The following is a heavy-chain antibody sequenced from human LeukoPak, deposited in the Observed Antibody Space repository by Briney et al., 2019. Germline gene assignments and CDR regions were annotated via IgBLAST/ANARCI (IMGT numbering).Heavy chain of an antibody. D-gene: IGHD1-1*01. Sequence: PSETLSLTCTVSGGSISSYYWSWIRQPPGKGLEWIGYIYYSGSTNYNPSLKSRVTISVDTSKNQFSLKLSSVTAADTAVYYCAIGTHCYFDYWGQGTLVTVSS. CDR2: IYYSGST. CDR3: AIGTHCYFDY. CDR1: GGSISSYY. V-gene: IGHV4-59*01. J-gene: IGHJ4*02.